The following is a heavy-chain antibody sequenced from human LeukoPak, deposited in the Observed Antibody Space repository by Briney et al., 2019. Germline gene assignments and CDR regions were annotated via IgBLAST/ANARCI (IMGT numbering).Heavy chain of an antibody. CDR2: IWYDGSNK. CDR3: ARGPTYYYGSGSY. Sequence: PGRSLRLSCAASGFTFSSYGMHWVRQAPGKGLEGVAVIWYDGSNKYYADSVKGRFTISRDNSKNTLYLQMNSLRAEDTAVYYCARGPTYYYGSGSYWGKGILVSVSS. J-gene: IGHJ4*02. CDR1: GFTFSSYG. V-gene: IGHV3-33*01. D-gene: IGHD3-10*01.